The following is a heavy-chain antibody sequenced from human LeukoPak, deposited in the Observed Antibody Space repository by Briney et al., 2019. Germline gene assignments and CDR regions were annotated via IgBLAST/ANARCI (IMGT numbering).Heavy chain of an antibody. CDR1: GFTFSTYS. D-gene: IGHD5-24*01. J-gene: IGHJ4*02. V-gene: IGHV3-21*01. CDR2: ISSSSHI. Sequence: ALRLSCAASGFTFSTYSMNGDLEAPAPRLEWGSSISSSSHIYYAGSVKGRFTISRDNAKNSLYLQMNSLRAEGTAVYYCARGPRFLEMATIVSKFDSWGQGTLVTVSS. CDR3: ARGPRFLEMATIVSKFDS.